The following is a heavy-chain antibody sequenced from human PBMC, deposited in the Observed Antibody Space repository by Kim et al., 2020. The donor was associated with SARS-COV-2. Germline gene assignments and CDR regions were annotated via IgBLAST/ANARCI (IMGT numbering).Heavy chain of an antibody. V-gene: IGHV3-43*01. Sequence: ADTVKGRFTISRDNGKNSLYLQMNNLGVEDTALYYCVKELQDTTWVTSDYWGQGTLVTVAS. D-gene: IGHD7-27*01. J-gene: IGHJ4*02. CDR3: VKELQDTTWVTSDY.